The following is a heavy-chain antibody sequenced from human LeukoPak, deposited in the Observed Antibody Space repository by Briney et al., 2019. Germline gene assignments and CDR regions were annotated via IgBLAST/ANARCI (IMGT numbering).Heavy chain of an antibody. J-gene: IGHJ6*03. CDR1: GFTFSSYG. CDR3: AKGVKVPLLRYFSYYMDV. V-gene: IGHV3-30*02. D-gene: IGHD3-9*01. CDR2: MRYDGGNR. Sequence: GGSLRLSCAASGFTFSSYGMHWVRQAPGKGPEWVAFMRYDGGNRNYADSVKGRFTISRDNSKNTLYLQMNSLRAEDTAVYYCAKGVKVPLLRYFSYYMDVWGKGTTVTISS.